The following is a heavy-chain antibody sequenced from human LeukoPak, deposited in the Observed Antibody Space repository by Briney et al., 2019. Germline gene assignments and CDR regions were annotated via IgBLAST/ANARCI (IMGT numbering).Heavy chain of an antibody. J-gene: IGHJ5*02. CDR1: GGSISSYY. CDR3: ARVWSRVSPTFDP. D-gene: IGHD3-10*01. V-gene: IGHV4-59*01. CDR2: IYYSGST. Sequence: PSETLSLTCTVSGGSISSYYWSWIRQPPGKGLEWIGYIYYSGSTNYNPSLKSRVTISVDTSKNQFSLKLSSVTAADTAVHYCARVWSRVSPTFDPWGQGTLVTVSS.